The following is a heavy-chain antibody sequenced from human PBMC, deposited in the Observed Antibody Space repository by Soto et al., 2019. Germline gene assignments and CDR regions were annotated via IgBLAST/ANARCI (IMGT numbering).Heavy chain of an antibody. V-gene: IGHV3-15*07. CDR1: GFTFANAW. D-gene: IGHD6-13*01. Sequence: PGGPLRLSCTASGFTFANAWMNWVRQAPGKGLEWVGRIRSKTDGGTTDYAAPVKGRFTISRDDSKNTLYLQMNSLKTEDSAVYYCTTSSGPQYSSNWLIYFWGQGTLVTVSS. J-gene: IGHJ4*02. CDR2: IRSKTDGGTT. CDR3: TTSSGPQYSSNWLIYF.